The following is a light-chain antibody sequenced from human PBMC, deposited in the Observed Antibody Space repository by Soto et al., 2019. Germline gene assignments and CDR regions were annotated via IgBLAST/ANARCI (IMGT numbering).Light chain of an antibody. CDR2: VNGDGSH. Sequence: QAVVTHSPSASASLGASVKLTCTLSSGHSSYAIAWHQQQPEKGPRYLMKVNGDGSHSKGDGIPDRFSGSSSGTERYLTISSLQSEDEADYYCQTWGTGSVVFDGGTKLTVL. J-gene: IGLJ2*01. V-gene: IGLV4-69*01. CDR1: SGHSSYA. CDR3: QTWGTGSVV.